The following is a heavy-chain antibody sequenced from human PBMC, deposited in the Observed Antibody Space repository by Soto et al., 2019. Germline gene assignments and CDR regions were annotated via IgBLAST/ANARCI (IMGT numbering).Heavy chain of an antibody. CDR1: GFTFSSYA. D-gene: IGHD6-13*01. Sequence: QVQLVESGGGVVQPGRSLRLSCAASGFTFSSYAIHWVRQAPGKGLEWVAVISNDGRDKHYADSVKGRFTISRDNSKNTLYLEMNSLRADDTAVYYCAKDIDMAAADYYFDYWGQGTLVTVSS. CDR2: ISNDGRDK. CDR3: AKDIDMAAADYYFDY. J-gene: IGHJ4*02. V-gene: IGHV3-30*18.